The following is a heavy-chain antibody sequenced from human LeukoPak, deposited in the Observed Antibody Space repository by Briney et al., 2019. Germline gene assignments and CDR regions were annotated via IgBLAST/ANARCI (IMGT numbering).Heavy chain of an antibody. CDR1: GLTFSSYA. D-gene: IGHD3-10*01. CDR2: VGSSAEYT. J-gene: IGHJ6*02. CDR3: AKGYGSAALGMDV. V-gene: IGHV3-23*01. Sequence: GGSLRLSCAASGLTFSSYAMTWVRHAPGEGLEWVSTVGSSAEYTYYADSVKGRFTISRDNSRNTLPLQRNSLRAEDTAVYYCAKGYGSAALGMDVWGQGTTVTVSS.